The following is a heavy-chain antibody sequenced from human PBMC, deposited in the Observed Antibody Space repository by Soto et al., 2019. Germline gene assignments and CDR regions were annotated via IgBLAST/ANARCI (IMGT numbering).Heavy chain of an antibody. Sequence: QVQLVQSGAEVKKPGSSVKVSCKASRGTFNTYAITWVRQAPGQGLEWMGGIIPIFGIAKYEQKFQGRVTITADEFTSTAYMELGSLRSEDTAVYYCARAPTKNIVVVTAPYYYYYTMDVWGQGTTVTVSS. D-gene: IGHD2-21*02. J-gene: IGHJ6*02. CDR2: IIPIFGIA. CDR3: ARAPTKNIVVVTAPYYYYYTMDV. V-gene: IGHV1-69*12. CDR1: RGTFNTYA.